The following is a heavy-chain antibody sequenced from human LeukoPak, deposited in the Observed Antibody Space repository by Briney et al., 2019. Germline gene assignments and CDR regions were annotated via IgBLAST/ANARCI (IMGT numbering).Heavy chain of an antibody. V-gene: IGHV4-34*01. CDR3: TRRGRNNWGEGNDY. D-gene: IGHD1-1*01. CDR1: GGSFSGYY. J-gene: IGHJ4*02. Sequence: SETLSLTCAVYGGSFSGYYWSWIRQPPGKGLEWIGEINHSGSTNYNPSLKSRVTMSVDTSKNQFSLKLSSVTAADTAVYYCTRRGRNNWGEGNDYWGQGTLVTVSS. CDR2: INHSGST.